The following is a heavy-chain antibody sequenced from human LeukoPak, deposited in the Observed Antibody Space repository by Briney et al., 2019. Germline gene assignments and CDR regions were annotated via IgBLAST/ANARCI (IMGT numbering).Heavy chain of an antibody. V-gene: IGHV4-4*07. CDR3: ARDRSSSYTRDWFDP. D-gene: IGHD2-2*01. CDR2: VYNSESI. J-gene: IGHJ5*02. Sequence: PSETLSLTCTVSGGSINGYYWSWTRQPAGKGLEWIGRVYNSESINYNPSLKSRVTMSIDTSKNQFSLKLNSVTAADTAVYYCARDRSSSYTRDWFDPWGQGALVTVSS. CDR1: GGSINGYY.